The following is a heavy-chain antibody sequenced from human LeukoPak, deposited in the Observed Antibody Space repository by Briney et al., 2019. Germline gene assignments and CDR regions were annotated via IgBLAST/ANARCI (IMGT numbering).Heavy chain of an antibody. Sequence: GGSLRLSCAASGFTFSSYSMNWVRQAPGKGLEWVSYISSSSSTIYYADSVKGRFTISRDNAKNSLYLQMNSLRAGDAAVYYCARDDGTIAFDIWGQGTMVTVSS. J-gene: IGHJ3*02. CDR1: GFTFSSYS. CDR2: ISSSSSTI. V-gene: IGHV3-48*04. CDR3: ARDDGTIAFDI. D-gene: IGHD4/OR15-4a*01.